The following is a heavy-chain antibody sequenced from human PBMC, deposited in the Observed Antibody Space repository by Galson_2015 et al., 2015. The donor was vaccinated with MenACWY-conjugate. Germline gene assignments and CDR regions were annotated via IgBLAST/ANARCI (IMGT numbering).Heavy chain of an antibody. CDR3: ARGVTWPTAYFDH. CDR2: IWYDGSDK. V-gene: IGHV3-33*01. Sequence: SLRLSCATSGLNFSYDHMYWVRQAPGKGPEWVAVIWYDGSDKYYADSVKGRFTISRDNSKDTLYLQMNNLRAEDTAVYFCARGVTWPTAYFDHWGLGALVTVSS. D-gene: IGHD2-21*02. CDR1: GLNFSYDH. J-gene: IGHJ4*02.